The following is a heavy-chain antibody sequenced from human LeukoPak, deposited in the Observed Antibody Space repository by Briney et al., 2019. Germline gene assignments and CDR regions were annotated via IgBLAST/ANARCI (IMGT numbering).Heavy chain of an antibody. J-gene: IGHJ5*02. CDR1: GGTFSSYA. V-gene: IGHV1-69*13. CDR3: ARDVGHNWFDP. CDR2: IIHIFGTD. D-gene: IGHD1-26*01. Sequence: SVKVSCKAFGGTFSSYAISWVRQAPGQGLEWMGGIIHIFGTDNYAPKFQGRVTITADEATSTAYMELSSLRSEDTAVYYCARDVGHNWFDPWGQGTLVTVSS.